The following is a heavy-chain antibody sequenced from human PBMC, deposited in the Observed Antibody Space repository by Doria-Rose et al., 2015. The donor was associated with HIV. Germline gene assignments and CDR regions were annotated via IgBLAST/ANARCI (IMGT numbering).Heavy chain of an antibody. V-gene: IGHV3-49*04. CDR3: VRRYYYGSGSYLY. CDR2: IRSKAYGGTT. J-gene: IGHJ4*02. D-gene: IGHD3-10*01. Sequence: EVQLVEPGGGLVQPGRSLRLSCTASGFTFGDYLMSWVRQAPGKGLEWVGFIRSKAYGGTTEYAASVKGRFTISRDDSKDIAYLQMNSLKTEDTAVHYCVRRYYYGSGSYLYWGQGTLVTVSS. CDR1: GFTFGDYL.